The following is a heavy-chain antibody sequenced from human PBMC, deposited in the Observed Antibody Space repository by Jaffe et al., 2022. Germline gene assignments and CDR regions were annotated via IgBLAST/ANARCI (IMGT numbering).Heavy chain of an antibody. D-gene: IGHD6-25*01. V-gene: IGHV3-48*01. J-gene: IGHJ5*02. CDR2: ISSSSSTI. CDR3: ARDRVSSGSS. CDR1: GFTFSSYS. Sequence: EVQLVESGGDLVQPGGSLRLSCAASGFTFSSYSMNWVRQAPGKGLEWVSYISSSSSTIYYADSVKGRFTISRDNARNSLYLQMNSLRADDTAVYYCARDRVSSGSSWGQGTLVTVSS.